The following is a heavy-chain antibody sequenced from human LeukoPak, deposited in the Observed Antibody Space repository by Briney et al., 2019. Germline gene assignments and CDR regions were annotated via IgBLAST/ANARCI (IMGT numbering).Heavy chain of an antibody. CDR1: GFTFSSYS. CDR3: ARDQTFYGSGSYGY. D-gene: IGHD3-10*01. CDR2: ISSSSSYI. V-gene: IGHV3-21*01. Sequence: PGGSLRLSCAASGFTFSSYSMNWVRQAPGKGLEWVSSISSSSSYICYADSVKGRFTISRDNAKNSLYLQMNSLRAEDTAVYYCARDQTFYGSGSYGYWGQGTLVTVSS. J-gene: IGHJ4*02.